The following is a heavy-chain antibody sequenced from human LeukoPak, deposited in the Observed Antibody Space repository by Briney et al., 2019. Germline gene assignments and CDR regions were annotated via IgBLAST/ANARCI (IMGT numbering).Heavy chain of an antibody. V-gene: IGHV3-21*01. D-gene: IGHD4-17*01. CDR1: GFPFSSYS. CDR3: ARDPYGDYVGYFDY. Sequence: GGSLRLSCAASGFPFSSYSMNWVRQAPGKGLEWVSSISSSSSYIYYADSVKGRFTISRDNAKNSLYLQMNSLRAEDTAVYYCARDPYGDYVGYFDYWGQGTLVTVSS. CDR2: ISSSSSYI. J-gene: IGHJ4*02.